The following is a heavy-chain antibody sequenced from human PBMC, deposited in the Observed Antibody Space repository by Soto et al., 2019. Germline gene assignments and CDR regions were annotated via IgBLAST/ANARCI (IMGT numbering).Heavy chain of an antibody. CDR3: ARDRGKD. CDR2: IYYSGST. V-gene: IGHV4-59*01. CDR1: GGSISSYY. Sequence: SETLSLTCTVSGGSISSYYWSWIRQPPGKGLEWIGYIYYSGSTNYNPSLKSRVTISVDTSKNQFSLKLSSVTAEDTAVYYCARDRGKDWGQGTLVTVSS. J-gene: IGHJ4*02.